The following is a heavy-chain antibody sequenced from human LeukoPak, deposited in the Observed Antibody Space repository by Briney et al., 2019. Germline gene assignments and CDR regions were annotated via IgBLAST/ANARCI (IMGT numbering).Heavy chain of an antibody. CDR2: ISSSSSYI. V-gene: IGHV3-21*01. CDR3: ARDLGYNNDAFDI. J-gene: IGHJ3*02. D-gene: IGHD1-14*01. CDR1: GFTFSSYS. Sequence: SGGSLRLSCAASGFTFSSYSMNWVRQAPGKGLEWVSSISSSSSYIYYADSVKGRFTISRDNAKNSLYLQMNSLRAEDTAVYYCARDLGYNNDAFDIWGQGTMVTVSS.